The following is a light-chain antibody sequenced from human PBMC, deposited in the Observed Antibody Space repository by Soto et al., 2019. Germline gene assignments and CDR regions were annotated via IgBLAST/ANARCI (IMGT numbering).Light chain of an antibody. Sequence: QSALTQPASVSGSPGQSITISCTGTSSDVGGYNYVSWYQQHPGKAPKLMIYEVSNRPSGVSNRFSGSKSGNTASLTISGLQAEDEADYYCSSYTISNILVFSGGTKLTVL. CDR3: SSYTISNILV. CDR2: EVS. CDR1: SSDVGGYNY. V-gene: IGLV2-14*01. J-gene: IGLJ3*02.